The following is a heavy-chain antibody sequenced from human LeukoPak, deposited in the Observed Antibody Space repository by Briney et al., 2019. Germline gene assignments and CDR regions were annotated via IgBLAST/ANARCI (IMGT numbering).Heavy chain of an antibody. CDR3: ARLVDYGSGSH. D-gene: IGHD3-10*01. CDR2: IYYTRST. CDR1: GGSIISNSYY. Sequence: SETLSLTCTVSGGSIISNSYYWGWIRQPPGKGLDWIGSIYYTRSTYYNPSLKSPFTISAHTSKNQSSLKLRYVTAAATAVYCCARLVDYGSGSHWGQGTLVIVSS. J-gene: IGHJ4*02. V-gene: IGHV4-39*01.